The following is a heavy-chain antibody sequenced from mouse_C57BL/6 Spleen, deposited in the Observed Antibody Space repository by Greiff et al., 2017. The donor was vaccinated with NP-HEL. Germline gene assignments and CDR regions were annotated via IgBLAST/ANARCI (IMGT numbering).Heavy chain of an antibody. D-gene: IGHD1-1*01. J-gene: IGHJ4*01. CDR2: IYPRSGNT. CDR3: AGYVPPYYYGSNYGAMDY. CDR1: GYTFTSYG. Sequence: QVQLQQSGAELARPGASVKLSCKASGYTFTSYGISWVKQRPGQGLEWIGEIYPRSGNTYYNEKFKGKATLTADKSSSTAYMELRSLTSVDSAVYFCAGYVPPYYYGSNYGAMDYWGQGTSVTVSS. V-gene: IGHV1-81*01.